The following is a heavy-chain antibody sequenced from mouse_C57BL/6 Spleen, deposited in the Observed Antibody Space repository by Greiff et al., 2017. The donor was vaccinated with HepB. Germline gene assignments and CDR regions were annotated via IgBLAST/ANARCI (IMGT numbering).Heavy chain of an antibody. J-gene: IGHJ3*01. V-gene: IGHV1-7*01. D-gene: IGHD1-1*01. CDR2: INPSSGYT. CDR3: ARGKYYGSREPPCY. Sequence: VQLQQSGAELAKPGASVKLSCKASGYTFTSYWMHWVKQRPGQGLEWIGYINPSSGYTKYNQKFKDKATFTADKSSSTAYMQLSSLTYEDSAVYYCARGKYYGSREPPCYWGQGTLVTVSA. CDR1: GYTFTSYW.